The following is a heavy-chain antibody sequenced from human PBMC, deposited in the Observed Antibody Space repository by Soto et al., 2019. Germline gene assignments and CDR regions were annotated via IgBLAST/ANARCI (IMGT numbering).Heavy chain of an antibody. CDR1: GDSVSSNSAA. Sequence: SQTLSLTCAISGDSVSSNSAAWNWIRQSPSRGLEWLGRTYYRSKWYNDYAVSVKSRITINHDTSKNQCSLQLNSVTPEDTAVYYCARAKAKRCSSTSCYYMDVWGKGTTVTVSS. D-gene: IGHD2-2*01. CDR2: TYYRSKWYN. CDR3: ARAKAKRCSSTSCYYMDV. V-gene: IGHV6-1*01. J-gene: IGHJ6*03.